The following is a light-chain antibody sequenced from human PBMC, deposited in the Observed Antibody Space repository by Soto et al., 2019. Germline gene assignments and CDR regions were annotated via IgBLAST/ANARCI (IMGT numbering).Light chain of an antibody. J-gene: IGLJ2*01. CDR1: SSNIGAGYD. Sequence: QSVLTQPPSVSGAPGQRVTISCTGSSSNIGAGYDVHWYQQLPGTAPKLLIYGNSNRPSGVPDRFSGSKSGAAASLAITELQAEDEADYYCQSYDSSFHVVFGGGTKLTVL. CDR2: GNS. CDR3: QSYDSSFHVV. V-gene: IGLV1-40*01.